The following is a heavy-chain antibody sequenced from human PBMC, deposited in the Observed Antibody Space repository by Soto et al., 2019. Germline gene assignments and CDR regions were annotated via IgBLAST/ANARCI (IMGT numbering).Heavy chain of an antibody. D-gene: IGHD1-26*01. CDR3: AMREWELLHRGYFDY. CDR2: IIPIFGTA. Sequence: QVQLVQSGAEVKKPGSSVKVSCKASGGTFSSYAISWVRQAPGQGLEWMGGIIPIFGTANYAQKFQGRVTITADKSTSTAYMELSSLRSEDTAVYYCAMREWELLHRGYFDYWGPGTLVTVSS. J-gene: IGHJ4*02. V-gene: IGHV1-69*06. CDR1: GGTFSSYA.